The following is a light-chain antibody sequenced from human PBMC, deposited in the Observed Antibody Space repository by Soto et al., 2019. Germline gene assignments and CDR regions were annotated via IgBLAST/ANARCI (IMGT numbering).Light chain of an antibody. CDR1: QSSSSW. CDR2: KTS. Sequence: DLQLTQSPSTLSASVGDRVTITCRASQSSSSWVAWYQQKPGKAPKFLIYKTSNLESGVPSRFSGSGSGTDFTLTISSLQPDEFATDYCQYYNNYCWTFGQGTKVEIK. CDR3: QYYNNYCWT. J-gene: IGKJ1*01. V-gene: IGKV1-5*03.